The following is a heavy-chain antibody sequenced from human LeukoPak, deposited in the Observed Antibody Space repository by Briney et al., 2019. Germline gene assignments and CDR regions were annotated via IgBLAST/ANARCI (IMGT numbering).Heavy chain of an antibody. J-gene: IGHJ3*02. V-gene: IGHV5-51*01. D-gene: IGHD1-26*01. CDR1: GYSFTNYW. CDR3: ARARGTYANDAFDI. Sequence: PGESLKISCKGSGYSFTNYWIGWVRQMPGKGLEWMGIIFPADSDTRYSPSFQGQVTTSADKSISTAYLHWSSLRSSDTAMYYCARARGTYANDAFDIWGQGTMVTVSP. CDR2: IFPADSDT.